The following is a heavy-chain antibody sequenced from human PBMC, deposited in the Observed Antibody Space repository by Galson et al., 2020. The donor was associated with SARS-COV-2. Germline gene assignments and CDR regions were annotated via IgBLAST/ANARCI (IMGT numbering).Heavy chain of an antibody. CDR2: INIGGNT. V-gene: IGHV4-34*01. J-gene: IGHJ6*03. Sequence: SETLSLTCAVYGGSFSGYSWTWIRQPPGKGLEWIGEINIGGNTNYSPSLRSRVTVSVDTSKNQFSLNLRSVTAVDTALYYCARGHRGVVPSPVLGLGPYYSYYYMDVWDKGTTVTVSS. D-gene: IGHD3-10*01. CDR1: GGSFSGYS. CDR3: ARGHRGVVPSPVLGLGPYYSYYYMDV.